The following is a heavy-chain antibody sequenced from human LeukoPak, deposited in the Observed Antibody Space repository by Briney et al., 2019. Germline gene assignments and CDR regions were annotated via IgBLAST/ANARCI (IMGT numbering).Heavy chain of an antibody. CDR1: GGSISSSSYY. V-gene: IGHV4-39*01. J-gene: IGHJ6*02. CDR2: IYYSGST. D-gene: IGHD1-20*01. Sequence: SETLSLTCTVSGGSISSSSYYWGWIRQPPGKGLEWIGSIYYSGSTYYNPSLKSRVTISVDTSKNQFSLKLGSVTAADTAVYYCASHNSGSYYCGMDVWGQGTTVTVSS. CDR3: ASHNSGSYYCGMDV.